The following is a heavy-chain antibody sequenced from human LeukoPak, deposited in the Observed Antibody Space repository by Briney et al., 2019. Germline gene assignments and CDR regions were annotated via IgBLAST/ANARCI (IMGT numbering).Heavy chain of an antibody. CDR2: IYYSGST. CDR3: ASAHYYDGGVFDY. D-gene: IGHD3-10*02. V-gene: IGHV4-31*03. Sequence: SQTLSLACTVSGGSISRGGYYWSWIRQHPGKGLEWIGYIYYSGSTYYNPSLKSRVTISVDTSKNQFSLKLSSVTAADTAVYYCASAHYYDGGVFDYWGQGTLVTVSS. J-gene: IGHJ4*02. CDR1: GGSISRGGYY.